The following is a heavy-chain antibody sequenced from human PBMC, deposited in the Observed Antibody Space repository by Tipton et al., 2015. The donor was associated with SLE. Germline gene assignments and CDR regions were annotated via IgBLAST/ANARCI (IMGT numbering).Heavy chain of an antibody. V-gene: IGHV4-59*08. D-gene: IGHD2-2*01. J-gene: IGHJ4*02. CDR2: IFYSGTT. Sequence: LRLSCTVSGVSISCYYWSWIRQPPGKGLEWIAFIFYSGTTSYNPSLKSRVTISGDTSKNQLSLKLSSVTAADTAVYYCARHYAFTFDYWGQGTLVTVSS. CDR1: GVSISCYY. CDR3: ARHYAFTFDY.